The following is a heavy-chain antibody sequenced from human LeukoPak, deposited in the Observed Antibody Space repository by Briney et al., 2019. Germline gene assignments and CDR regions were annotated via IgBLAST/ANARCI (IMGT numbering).Heavy chain of an antibody. CDR1: GGTFSSYA. CDR2: IIPIFGTA. D-gene: IGHD5-18*01. V-gene: IGHV1-69*05. Sequence: GASVKVPCKASGGTFSSYAISWVRQAPGQGLEWMGGIIPIFGTANYAQKLQGRVTMITDTSTSTAYMELRSLRSDDTAIYYCARAVDTAMVTPDYWGQGTLVTVSS. CDR3: ARAVDTAMVTPDY. J-gene: IGHJ4*02.